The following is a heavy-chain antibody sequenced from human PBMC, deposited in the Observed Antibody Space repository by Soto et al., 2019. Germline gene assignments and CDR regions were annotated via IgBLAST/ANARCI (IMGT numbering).Heavy chain of an antibody. CDR3: ARDRGAVTGDYFDY. V-gene: IGHV1-18*01. CDR1: GYTFTSYG. J-gene: IGHJ4*02. Sequence: ASVKVSCKASGYTFTSYGISWVRQAPGQGLEWMGWINAYNGNTKYEQKLQGRVTMTTDTSTSTAYMELRSLRSDDTAVYYCARDRGAVTGDYFDYWGQGTLVTVSS. D-gene: IGHD6-19*01. CDR2: INAYNGNT.